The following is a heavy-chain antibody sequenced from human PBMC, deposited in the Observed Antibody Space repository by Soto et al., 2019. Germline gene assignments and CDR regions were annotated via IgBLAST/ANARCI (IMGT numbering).Heavy chain of an antibody. CDR2: IIPIFGTA. V-gene: IGHV1-69*13. Sequence: SVKVSCKASGGTFSSYAISWVRQAPGQGLEWMGGIIPIFGTANYAQKFQGRVTITADESTSTAYMELSSLRSEDTAVYYCARAQEITYYYDSSGYYPFDPWGQGTLVTVS. CDR3: ARAQEITYYYDSSGYYPFDP. D-gene: IGHD3-22*01. CDR1: GGTFSSYA. J-gene: IGHJ5*02.